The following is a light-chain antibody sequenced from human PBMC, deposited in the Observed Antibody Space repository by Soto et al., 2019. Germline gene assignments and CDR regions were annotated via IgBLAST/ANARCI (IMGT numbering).Light chain of an antibody. CDR2: EGS. Sequence: QSALTQPASVAGSPGQSSTISCTGTSSDVGSYNLVSWYQQQPGKAPKLMIYEGSKRPSGVSNRVSGSESGNTASLTISGLQAEDEADYYCCSYAGRSTPYVFGTGTKVTVL. CDR3: CSYAGRSTPYV. V-gene: IGLV2-23*01. J-gene: IGLJ1*01. CDR1: SSDVGSYNL.